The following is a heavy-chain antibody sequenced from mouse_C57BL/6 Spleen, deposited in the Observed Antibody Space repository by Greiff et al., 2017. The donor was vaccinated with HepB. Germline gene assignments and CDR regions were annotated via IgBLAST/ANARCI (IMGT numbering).Heavy chain of an antibody. CDR2: FYPGSGSI. CDR1: GYTFTEYT. CDR3: ARHEEAHYGNYDYAMDY. Sequence: QVQLKESGAELVKPGASVKLSCKASGYTFTEYTIHWVKQRSGQGLEWIGWFYPGSGSIKYNEKFKDKATLTADKSSSTVYMELSRMTSEDSAVYFCARHEEAHYGNYDYAMDYWGQGTSVTVSS. D-gene: IGHD2-1*01. J-gene: IGHJ4*01. V-gene: IGHV1-62-2*01.